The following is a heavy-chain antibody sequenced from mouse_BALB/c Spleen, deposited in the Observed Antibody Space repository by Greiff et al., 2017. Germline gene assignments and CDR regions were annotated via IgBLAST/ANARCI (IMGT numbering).Heavy chain of an antibody. CDR1: GDSLTSGY. CDR2: ISYSGST. V-gene: IGHV3-8*02. J-gene: IGHJ4*01. Sequence: DVQLVESGPSLVKPSQTLSLPCSVTGDSLTSGYWNWIRKFPGNKLEYMGYISYSGSTYYNPSLKSRISITRDTSKNQYYLQLNSVTTEDTATYYWARGGYLLSYAMDYWGQGTSVTVST. D-gene: IGHD2-1*01. CDR3: ARGGYLLSYAMDY.